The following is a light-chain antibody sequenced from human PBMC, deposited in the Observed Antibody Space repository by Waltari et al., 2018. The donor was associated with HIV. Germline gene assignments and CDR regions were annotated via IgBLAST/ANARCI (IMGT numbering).Light chain of an antibody. Sequence: SYELTQPPSVSVSPGQTASITCSGDQLGNKYIWWYQQKSGQSPVLVIYQESKRPPGIPERFSGSNSGHTATLTISGTQTVDEADYYCQTWDSNFYVFGTGTKVTVL. CDR1: QLGNKY. CDR2: QES. V-gene: IGLV3-1*01. CDR3: QTWDSNFYV. J-gene: IGLJ1*01.